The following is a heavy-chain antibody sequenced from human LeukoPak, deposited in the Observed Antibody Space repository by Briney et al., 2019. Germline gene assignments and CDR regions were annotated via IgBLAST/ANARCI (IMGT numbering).Heavy chain of an antibody. CDR3: ARGYGDYPYYFDY. D-gene: IGHD4-17*01. CDR1: GYTFTGYY. J-gene: IGHJ4*02. CDR2: MNPNSGNT. Sequence: GASVKVSCKASGYTFTGYYMHWVRQATGQGLEWMGWMNPNSGNTGYAQKFQGRVTMTRDTPISTAYMELSSLRSEDTAVYYCARGYGDYPYYFDYWGQGTLVTVSS. V-gene: IGHV1-8*02.